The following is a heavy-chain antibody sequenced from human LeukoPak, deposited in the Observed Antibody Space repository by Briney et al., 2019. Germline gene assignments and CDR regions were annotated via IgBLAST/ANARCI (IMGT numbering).Heavy chain of an antibody. D-gene: IGHD5-12*01. Sequence: ASVKVSCKASGYTFNNSGISWLREAPGQGLEWLGWINARNGFTNYAQKFQGRLTMTTDTSTTTAHMDLRGLTSDDTAVYYCAREARAGNWFDPWGQGTLVTVSS. V-gene: IGHV1-18*01. CDR3: AREARAGNWFDP. CDR2: INARNGFT. J-gene: IGHJ5*02. CDR1: GYTFNNSG.